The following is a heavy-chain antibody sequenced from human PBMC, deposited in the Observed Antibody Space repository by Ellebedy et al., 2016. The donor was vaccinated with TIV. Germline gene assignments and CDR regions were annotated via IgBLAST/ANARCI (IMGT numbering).Heavy chain of an antibody. CDR2: FDPEDGET. Sequence: AASVKVSCKVSGYTLTELSMHWVRQAPGKGLEWMGGFDPEDGETNYAQKFQGRVTITADKSTSTAYMELSSLRSEDTAVYYCATTYYYDTSGYYERDFDYWGQGTLVTVSS. V-gene: IGHV1-24*01. D-gene: IGHD3-22*01. CDR1: GYTLTELS. J-gene: IGHJ4*02. CDR3: ATTYYYDTSGYYERDFDY.